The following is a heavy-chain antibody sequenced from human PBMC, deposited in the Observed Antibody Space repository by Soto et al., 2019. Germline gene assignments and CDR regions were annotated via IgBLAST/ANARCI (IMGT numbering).Heavy chain of an antibody. CDR1: SGSIRSYY. D-gene: IGHD1-1*01. V-gene: IGHV4-59*01. Sequence: QVQLQASGPGLVKPSETLSLTCSVSSGSIRSYYWSWIRQPPGKGLEWIGYIYYRGTTKYNPSLKGRVTMALDMSKSQFSLKLSSVTAADTAVYYCAGELDSHGLVDYWGQGTLVNVSS. J-gene: IGHJ4*02. CDR2: IYYRGTT. CDR3: AGELDSHGLVDY.